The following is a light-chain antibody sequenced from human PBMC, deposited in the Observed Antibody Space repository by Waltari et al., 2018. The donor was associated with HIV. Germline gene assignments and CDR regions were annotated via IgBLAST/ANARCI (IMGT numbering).Light chain of an antibody. Sequence: QSVLTQPPSASGTPGQRVTIPCSGSRSNIGSNHVYWYQQIPGTAPKPLIYRNNQRPSGVPDRFSGSKSGTSASLAISGLRSEDEADYYCATWDGSLSGWVFGGGTKLTVL. V-gene: IGLV1-47*01. CDR2: RNN. CDR1: RSNIGSNH. J-gene: IGLJ3*02. CDR3: ATWDGSLSGWV.